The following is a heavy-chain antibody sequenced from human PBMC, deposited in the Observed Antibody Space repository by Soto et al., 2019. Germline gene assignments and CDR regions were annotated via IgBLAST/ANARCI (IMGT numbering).Heavy chain of an antibody. CDR1: GFTFSNAW. CDR3: TTSPESSGWYYFDY. D-gene: IGHD6-19*01. CDR2: INSKTAGGTT. J-gene: IGHJ4*02. Sequence: EVQLVESGGGLVKPGGSLRLSCAASGFTFSNAWMSWVLQAPGKGLEWVGRINSKTAGGTTDYAAPVKGRFTISRDDSKHTLYLQMNSLKNADTSVYYCTTSPESSGWYYFDYWGQGTLVNVSS. V-gene: IGHV3-15*01.